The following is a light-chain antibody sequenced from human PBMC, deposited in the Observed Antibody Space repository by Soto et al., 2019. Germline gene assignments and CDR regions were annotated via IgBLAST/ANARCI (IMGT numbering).Light chain of an antibody. CDR2: GAS. CDR3: QQYNKWPLIT. CDR1: QSISIG. Sequence: IVVTQSPATLSVSPGETATPSCRASQSISIGLAWYRQKPGQPPRLLIYGASTRATGTPARFSGSGSGTEFTLTISSLQSEDFALYYCQQYNKWPLITFGQGTRLEIK. J-gene: IGKJ5*01. V-gene: IGKV3D-15*01.